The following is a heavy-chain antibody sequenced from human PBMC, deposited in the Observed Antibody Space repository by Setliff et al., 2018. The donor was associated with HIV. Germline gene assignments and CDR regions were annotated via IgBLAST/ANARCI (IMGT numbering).Heavy chain of an antibody. CDR3: ARALWVGDHYLGYYYMDV. Sequence: RASVKVSCKSSGGTFSSYAISWVRQAPGQGLEWMGGIIPIFGTANYAQTFQGRVTITADESRSTAYMELSSLRSEDTAVYYCARALWVGDHYLGYYYMDVWGKGTTVTVSS. J-gene: IGHJ6*03. V-gene: IGHV1-69*13. CDR1: GGTFSSYA. CDR2: IIPIFGTA. D-gene: IGHD3-10*01.